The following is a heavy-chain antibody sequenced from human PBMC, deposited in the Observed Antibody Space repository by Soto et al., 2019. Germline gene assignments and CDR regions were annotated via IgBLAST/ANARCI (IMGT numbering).Heavy chain of an antibody. D-gene: IGHD3-10*01. V-gene: IGHV6-1*01. CDR2: TYXRSKLYN. J-gene: IGHJ4*02. Sequence: PSQTPSRTAAIAGTNLSTNIAAWNWIMQSPLIGLEWLGRTYXRSKLYNDYPVFVKSRITMTPDISKKQFSLQLNSATPEDTAVYYCAGDLPEFRSALEYWGKGTLVTVSS. CDR3: AGDLPEFRSALEY. CDR1: GTNLSTNIAA.